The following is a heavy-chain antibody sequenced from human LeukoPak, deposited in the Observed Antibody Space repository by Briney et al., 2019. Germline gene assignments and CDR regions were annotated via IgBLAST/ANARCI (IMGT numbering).Heavy chain of an antibody. CDR1: GFTFSSYG. Sequence: GGSLRLSCAASGFTFSSYGMHWVRQAPGKGLEWVAVISYDGSNEYYADSVKGRFTISRDNSKNTLYLQMNSLRAEDTAVYYCAKAYSSSWDPQGNGMDVWGQGTTVTVSS. V-gene: IGHV3-30*18. CDR3: AKAYSSSWDPQGNGMDV. J-gene: IGHJ6*02. D-gene: IGHD6-13*01. CDR2: ISYDGSNE.